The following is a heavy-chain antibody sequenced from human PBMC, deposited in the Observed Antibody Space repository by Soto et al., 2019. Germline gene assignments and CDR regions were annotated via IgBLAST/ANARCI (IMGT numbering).Heavy chain of an antibody. Sequence: QVQLVQSGAEVKKPGSSVKVSCKASGGTFSSYAISWVRQAPGQGLEWMGGIIPIFGTANYAQKFQGRVTITADEATSTAYMELSSLRYEDTAVYYCARRRYYDSSGYSKGDYYYGMDFWGQGTTVTVSS. CDR3: ARRRYYDSSGYSKGDYYYGMDF. CDR2: IIPIFGTA. D-gene: IGHD3-22*01. V-gene: IGHV1-69*01. J-gene: IGHJ6*02. CDR1: GGTFSSYA.